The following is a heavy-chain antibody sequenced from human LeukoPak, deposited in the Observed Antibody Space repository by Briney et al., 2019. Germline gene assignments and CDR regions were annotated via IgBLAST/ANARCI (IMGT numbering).Heavy chain of an antibody. Sequence: ASVKVSCKASGYTFTGYYMHWGRQAPGQGLEWMGRINPNSGGTNYAQKFQGRVTMTRGTSISTAYMELSRLRSDDTAVYYCARASDSSVWYEFDYWGQGTLVTVSS. CDR3: ARASDSSVWYEFDY. J-gene: IGHJ4*02. D-gene: IGHD6-19*01. CDR2: INPNSGGT. CDR1: GYTFTGYY. V-gene: IGHV1-2*06.